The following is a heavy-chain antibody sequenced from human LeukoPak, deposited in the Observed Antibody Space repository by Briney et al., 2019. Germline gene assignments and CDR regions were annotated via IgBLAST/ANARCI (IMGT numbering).Heavy chain of an antibody. Sequence: TGGSLRLSCAASGSTFSSSAMSWVRQAPGKGLEWVSAASGSGGSTYYADSVKGRFTISRDNSKNTLYLQMNSLRAEDTAVYYCAKDLGSVVTPPSLDSWGQGTLVTVSS. J-gene: IGHJ4*02. CDR1: GSTFSSSA. V-gene: IGHV3-23*01. CDR2: ASGSGGST. CDR3: AKDLGSVVTPPSLDS. D-gene: IGHD4-23*01.